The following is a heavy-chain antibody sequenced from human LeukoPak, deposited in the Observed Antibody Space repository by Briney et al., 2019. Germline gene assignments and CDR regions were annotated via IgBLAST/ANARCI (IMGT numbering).Heavy chain of an antibody. V-gene: IGHV4-4*07. J-gene: IGHJ2*01. Sequence: PSETLSLTCTVSGGSISSYYWSWIRQPAGKGLEWIGRIYTSGSTNYNPSLKSRVTMSVDTSKNQFSLKLSSVTAADTAVYYCAGRGIAAPPPYWYFDLWGRGTLVTVSS. CDR2: IYTSGST. CDR1: GGSISSYY. D-gene: IGHD6-6*01. CDR3: AGRGIAAPPPYWYFDL.